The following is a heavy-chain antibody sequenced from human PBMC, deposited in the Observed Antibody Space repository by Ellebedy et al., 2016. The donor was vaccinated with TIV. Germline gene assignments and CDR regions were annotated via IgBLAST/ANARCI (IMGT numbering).Heavy chain of an antibody. Sequence: AASVKVSCKASGYTFTGYFIHWVRQAPGEGLEWMGWINSNSGGTKFAQKFQGRVIMTRDKSISTAYMELSSLAFDDTAVYYCAGSPDGIAMAGPYLDHWGQGTLVTVSS. J-gene: IGHJ4*02. CDR3: AGSPDGIAMAGPYLDH. CDR1: GYTFTGYF. CDR2: INSNSGGT. D-gene: IGHD6-19*01. V-gene: IGHV1-2*02.